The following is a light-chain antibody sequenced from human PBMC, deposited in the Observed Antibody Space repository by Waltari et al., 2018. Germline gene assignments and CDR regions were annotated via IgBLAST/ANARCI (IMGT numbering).Light chain of an antibody. V-gene: IGKV3-20*01. Sequence: RASASFSNNCLAWYQQRPGQTPRLLIYSASSSVTGIPGRFSGSGSRTDFTLTITRLEPEDAAVYYCQQFHTSPRTFGGGTKVEVK. J-gene: IGKJ4*01. CDR3: QQFHTSPRT. CDR1: ASFSNNC. CDR2: SAS.